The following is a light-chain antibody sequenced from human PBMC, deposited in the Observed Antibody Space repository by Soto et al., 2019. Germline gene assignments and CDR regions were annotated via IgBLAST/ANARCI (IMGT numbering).Light chain of an antibody. CDR2: KAS. CDR3: QQYNSYSYT. CDR1: QSISSW. V-gene: IGKV1-5*03. Sequence: DIQMTQSPSTLSASVGDRVTITCRASQSISSWLAWHQQKPGKAPKLLIYKASSLESGVPSRFSGSGSGTEFTLTIRSLQPDDFATYYCQQYNSYSYTFGQGTKLEIK. J-gene: IGKJ2*01.